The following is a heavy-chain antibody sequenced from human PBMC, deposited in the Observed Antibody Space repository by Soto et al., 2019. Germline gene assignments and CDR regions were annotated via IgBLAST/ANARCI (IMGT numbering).Heavy chain of an antibody. CDR1: GFTFSSYA. V-gene: IGHV3-23*01. D-gene: IGHD6-19*01. J-gene: IGHJ4*02. CDR2: ISGSGGGT. Sequence: GGSLRLSCAASGFTFSSYAMSWVRQAPGKGLEWVSAISGSGGGTYYADSVKGRFTISRDNSKNTLYLQMNSLRAEDTAVYYCASEYSSAVRTIDYWGQGTMVTVSS. CDR3: ASEYSSAVRTIDY.